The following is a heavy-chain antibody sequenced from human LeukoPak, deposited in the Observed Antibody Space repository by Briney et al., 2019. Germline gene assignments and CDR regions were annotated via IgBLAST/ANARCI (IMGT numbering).Heavy chain of an antibody. CDR1: GCTYRSYS. J-gene: IGHJ3*02. V-gene: IGHV3-48*02. CDR2: ISSTSSTI. Sequence: PGWALRLSCASSGCTYRSYSMHWVRQAPGKGLEWVSYISSTSSTIYYADSVKGRFTISRDNAKNSLYLQMNSLRDEDTAVYYCARAAPYYYDSSGYSAFDSWGQETMVTVSA. D-gene: IGHD3-22*01. CDR3: ARAAPYYYDSSGYSAFDS.